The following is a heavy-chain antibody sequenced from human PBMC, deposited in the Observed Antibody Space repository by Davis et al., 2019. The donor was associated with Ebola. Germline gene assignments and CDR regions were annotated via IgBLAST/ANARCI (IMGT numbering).Heavy chain of an antibody. CDR3: ARVSVTGMAYYFDY. CDR1: AASISSHY. Sequence: MPGASLTLSCTVSAASISSHYWSWLRPSPGQGLELIVYMYYSGSTNYNPSLKSRVTISVGRSKNLFSLRLGSVTAAATAVYYCARVSVTGMAYYFDYWGQGTLVTVSS. D-gene: IGHD2-8*02. CDR2: MYYSGST. V-gene: IGHV4-59*11. J-gene: IGHJ4*02.